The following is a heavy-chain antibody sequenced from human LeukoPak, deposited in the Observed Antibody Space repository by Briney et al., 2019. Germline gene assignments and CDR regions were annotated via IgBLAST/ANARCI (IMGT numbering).Heavy chain of an antibody. J-gene: IGHJ5*02. Sequence: ASVKVSCKASGYIFRNFGVGWLRQAPGQGPEWMGWISAYNGNTNYAQKFQGRVAMTTDTFTSTAYMELGSLTSDDTAGYYCARSGDGNWFDPWGQGTLVTVSS. CDR3: ARSGDGNWFDP. CDR2: ISAYNGNT. V-gene: IGHV1-18*04. CDR1: GYIFRNFG. D-gene: IGHD4-17*01.